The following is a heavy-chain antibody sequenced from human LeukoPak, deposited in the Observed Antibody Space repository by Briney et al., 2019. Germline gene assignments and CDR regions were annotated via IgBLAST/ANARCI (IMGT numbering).Heavy chain of an antibody. CDR2: IIPIFGTA. Sequence: SVTVSCKASGGTFISYAISWVRQAPGQGLEWMGGIIPIFGTANYAQKFQGRVTITADESTSTAYMELSSLRSEDTAVYYCAREHFPIYYYGMDVWGQGTTVTVSS. J-gene: IGHJ6*02. CDR1: GGTFISYA. CDR3: AREHFPIYYYGMDV. V-gene: IGHV1-69*13.